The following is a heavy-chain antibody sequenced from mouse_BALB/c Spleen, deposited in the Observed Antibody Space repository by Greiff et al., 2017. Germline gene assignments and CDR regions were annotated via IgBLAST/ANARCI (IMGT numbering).Heavy chain of an antibody. CDR1: GFAFSSYD. CDR2: ISSGGGST. V-gene: IGHV5-12-1*01. CDR3: ARQRYGNYFDY. D-gene: IGHD2-10*02. Sequence: EVQGVESGGGLVKPGGSLKLSCAASGFAFSSYDMSWVRQTPEKRLEWVAYISSGGGSTYYPDTVKGRFTISRDNAKNTLYLQMSSLKSEDTAMYYCARQRYGNYFDYWGQGTTLTVSS. J-gene: IGHJ2*01.